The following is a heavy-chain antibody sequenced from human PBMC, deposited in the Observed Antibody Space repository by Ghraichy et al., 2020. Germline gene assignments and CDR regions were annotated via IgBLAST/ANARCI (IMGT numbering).Heavy chain of an antibody. V-gene: IGHV1-8*02. Sequence: ASVKVSCKASGYTFTSYDINWVRQATGQGLEWMGWMNPNSGNTGYAQKFQGRVTMTRNTSISTAYMELSSLRSEDTAVYYCARGWGTGLTGDHWFDPWGQGTLVTVSS. D-gene: IGHD7-27*01. CDR3: ARGWGTGLTGDHWFDP. CDR1: GYTFTSYD. J-gene: IGHJ5*02. CDR2: MNPNSGNT.